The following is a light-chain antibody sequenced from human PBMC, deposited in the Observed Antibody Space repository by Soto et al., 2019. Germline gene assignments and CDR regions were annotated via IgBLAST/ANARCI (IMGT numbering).Light chain of an antibody. CDR1: QTINDY. CDR3: QQGFITPWT. CDR2: AAS. V-gene: IGKV1-39*01. J-gene: IGKJ1*01. Sequence: DIENNKLPSPRSAYVGFNVSIACGASQTINDYLHWYQQIPGKPPNLLISAASSLQSGVPSRFSSSGSETDFTLTIGRLQPEEFATYYGQQGFITPWTLGRGTKVDIK.